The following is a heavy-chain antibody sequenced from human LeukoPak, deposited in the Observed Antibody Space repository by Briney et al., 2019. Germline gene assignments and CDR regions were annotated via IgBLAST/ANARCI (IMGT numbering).Heavy chain of an antibody. J-gene: IGHJ4*02. CDR3: ARAIWFGELGEIDY. D-gene: IGHD3-10*01. CDR1: GGSISSYY. Sequence: SETLSLTCTVSGGSISSYYWSWIRQPPGKGLEWIGHIYYSGSTNYNPSLKSRVTISVDTSKNQFSLKLSSVTAADTAVYYCARAIWFGELGEIDYWGQGTLVTVSS. V-gene: IGHV4-59*01. CDR2: IYYSGST.